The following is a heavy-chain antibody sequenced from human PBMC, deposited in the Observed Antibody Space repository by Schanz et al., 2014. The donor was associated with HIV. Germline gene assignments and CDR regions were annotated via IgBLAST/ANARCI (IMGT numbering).Heavy chain of an antibody. CDR2: IPYDGNND. Sequence: QVQLVESGGGVVQPGGSLRLSCAASGFTFSIYGIHWVRQAPGKGLEWVALIPYDGNNDFYADSVRGRFTISRDNSKNTLYLQMKNLRTEDTAVYYCAKDRNHYDSRYRGKGNYYYYYGMDVWGQGTTVTVSS. V-gene: IGHV3-30*18. CDR3: AKDRNHYDSRYRGKGNYYYYYGMDV. D-gene: IGHD3-22*01. CDR1: GFTFSIYG. J-gene: IGHJ6*02.